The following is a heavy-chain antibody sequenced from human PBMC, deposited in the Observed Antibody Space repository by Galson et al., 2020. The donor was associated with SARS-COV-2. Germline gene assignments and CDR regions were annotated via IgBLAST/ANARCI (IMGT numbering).Heavy chain of an antibody. CDR2: IKSKTDGGTT. CDR1: GFTFSNAW. V-gene: IGHV3-15*01. CDR3: TTDGLGATYYYSYGMDV. J-gene: IGHJ6*02. Sequence: GGSLRLSCAASGFTFSNAWMSWVRQAPGKGLEWVGRIKSKTDGGTTDYAAPVKGRFTISRDDSKNTLYLQMNSLKTEDTAVYYCTTDGLGATYYYSYGMDVWGQGTTVTVSS. D-gene: IGHD1-26*01.